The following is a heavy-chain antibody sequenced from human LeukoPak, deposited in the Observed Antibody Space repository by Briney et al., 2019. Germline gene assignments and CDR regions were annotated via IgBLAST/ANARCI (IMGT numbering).Heavy chain of an antibody. CDR2: IYSDNT. Sequence: SGGSLRLSCAASGFIFSRYVMSWVRQAPGKGLEWVSVIYSDNTHYSDSVKGRFTISRDNSKNTLYLQMNSLRAEDTAVYYCARRAGAYSHPYDYWGQGTLVTVSS. CDR1: GFIFSRYV. CDR3: ARRAGAYSHPYDY. V-gene: IGHV3-53*01. D-gene: IGHD4/OR15-4a*01. J-gene: IGHJ4*02.